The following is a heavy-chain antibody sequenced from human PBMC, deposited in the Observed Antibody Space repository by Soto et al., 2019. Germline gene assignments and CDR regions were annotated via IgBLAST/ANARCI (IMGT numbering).Heavy chain of an antibody. V-gene: IGHV4-34*01. J-gene: IGHJ4*02. CDR3: ARVFTRWFSV. CDR1: GGSFSGYY. D-gene: IGHD2-15*01. Sequence: PSETLSLTCAVYGGSFSGYYWSWIRQPPGKGLEWIGEINHSGSTNYNPSLKSRVTISVDTSKNQFSLKLSSVTAADTAVYYCARVFTRWFSVWGQGTLVTVSS. CDR2: INHSGST.